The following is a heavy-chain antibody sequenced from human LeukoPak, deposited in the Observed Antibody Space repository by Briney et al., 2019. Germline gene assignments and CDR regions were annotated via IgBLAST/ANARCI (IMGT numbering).Heavy chain of an antibody. J-gene: IGHJ4*02. V-gene: IGHV3-11*01. CDR3: ARDLGYDFADH. CDR1: GFTFSDYY. Sequence: GGSLRLSCAVSGFTFSDYYMNWIRRAPGKGLEWASYISSTGNTIFYADSVKGRFTVSRDNAHNSLYLQMNSLRAEDTAVYYCARDLGYDFADHWGQGTLVTVSS. D-gene: IGHD3/OR15-3a*01. CDR2: ISSTGNTI.